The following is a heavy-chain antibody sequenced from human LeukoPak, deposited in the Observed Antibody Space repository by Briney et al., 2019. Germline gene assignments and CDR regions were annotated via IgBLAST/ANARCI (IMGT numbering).Heavy chain of an antibody. V-gene: IGHV3-33*01. J-gene: IGHJ4*02. Sequence: GRSLRLSCAASGFTSSSYGMHWVRQAPGKGLEWVAVIWYDGNNKYYADSVKGRFTISRDNSKNTLYLQMNGLRAEDTAIYYCARGYRGFGELLDYWGQGTLVTVSS. CDR2: IWYDGNNK. CDR1: GFTSSSYG. CDR3: ARGYRGFGELLDY. D-gene: IGHD3-10*01.